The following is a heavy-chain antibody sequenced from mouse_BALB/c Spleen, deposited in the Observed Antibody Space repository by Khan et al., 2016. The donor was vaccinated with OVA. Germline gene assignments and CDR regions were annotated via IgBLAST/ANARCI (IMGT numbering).Heavy chain of an antibody. CDR1: GYTFTSNT. V-gene: IGHV1-4*01. J-gene: IGHJ4*01. Sequence: QVQLQQSGAELVRPGASVKMSCKASGYTFTSNTMHWVKQRPGQGLEWIGYINPSSGNTIYNQKLKDKATLTADISSSTSYMQLSSLTSDAAAVYYCARRTTYYAMDYWGQGTSVTVSS. D-gene: IGHD2-12*01. CDR3: ARRTTYYAMDY. CDR2: INPSSGNT.